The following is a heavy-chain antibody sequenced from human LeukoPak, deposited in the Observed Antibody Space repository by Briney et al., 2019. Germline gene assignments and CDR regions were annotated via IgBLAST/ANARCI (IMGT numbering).Heavy chain of an antibody. V-gene: IGHV4-4*02. D-gene: IGHD1-26*01. CDR3: SRESGPFCPFGY. CDR2: ISLAGQT. J-gene: IGHJ4*02. CDR1: GGSISGTNW. Sequence: PSGTLSLTCGVSGGSISGTNWWSWVRQPPGQGLEWIGEISLAGQTNYNPSLNGRVTMSLDKSSNQLSLHLTSVTAADTATYFCSRESGPFCPFGYWGQGTLVIVSS.